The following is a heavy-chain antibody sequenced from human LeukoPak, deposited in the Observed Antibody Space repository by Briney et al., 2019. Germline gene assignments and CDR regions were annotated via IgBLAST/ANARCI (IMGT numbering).Heavy chain of an antibody. J-gene: IGHJ4*02. V-gene: IGHV3-21*04. CDR1: GFTFSSYS. CDR2: ISSSSSYI. D-gene: IGHD3-10*01. Sequence: GGSLRLSCAASGFTFSSYSMNWVRQAPGKGLEWVSSISSSSSYIYYADSVKGRSTISRDNSKNTLYLQMNSLRAEDTAVYYCAKVGPYYYGSGTSYYFDYWGQGTLVTVSS. CDR3: AKVGPYYYGSGTSYYFDY.